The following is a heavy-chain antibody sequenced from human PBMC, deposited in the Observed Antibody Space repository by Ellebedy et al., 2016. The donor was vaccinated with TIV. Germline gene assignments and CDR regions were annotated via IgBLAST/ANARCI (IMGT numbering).Heavy chain of an antibody. Sequence: ASVKVSCKASGDTLSRLRISWVRQAPGHGLEWMGRIIPILGIANYAQKFQGRVTITADKSTSTAYMELSSLTSYDTAVYYCARDAIQFLEWVYKYGMDVWGQGTTVTVSS. CDR3: ARDAIQFLEWVYKYGMDV. CDR1: GDTLSRLR. CDR2: IIPILGIA. J-gene: IGHJ6*02. V-gene: IGHV1-69*04. D-gene: IGHD3-3*01.